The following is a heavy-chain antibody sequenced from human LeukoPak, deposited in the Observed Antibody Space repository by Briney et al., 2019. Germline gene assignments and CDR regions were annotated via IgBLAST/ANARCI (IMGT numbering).Heavy chain of an antibody. D-gene: IGHD3-22*01. J-gene: IGHJ4*02. CDR3: AKSATITMILMVLSDSFYFDS. Sequence: PGGSLRLSCAVSGFTFSSYAMSWIRQAPGKGLEWVSTLSGSGTSTYYADSVKGRFTISRDNSKNTLYLQMNSLRAEDTAVYYCAKSATITMILMVLSDSFYFDSWGQGTLVTVSS. CDR2: LSGSGTST. CDR1: GFTFSSYA. V-gene: IGHV3-23*01.